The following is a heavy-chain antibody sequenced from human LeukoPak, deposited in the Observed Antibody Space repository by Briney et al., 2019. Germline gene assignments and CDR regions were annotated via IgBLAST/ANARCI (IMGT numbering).Heavy chain of an antibody. CDR3: ARELLGGFDI. V-gene: IGHV3-48*03. Sequence: GGSLRLSCVASGLTFSSSEMNWVRQAPGKGLEWVSYISGSSSPIYYADSVKGRFTISRDNAKNSLYLQMSSLRAEDTAVYYCARELLGGFDIWGQGTMVTVSS. D-gene: IGHD1-26*01. CDR2: ISGSSSPI. CDR1: GLTFSSSE. J-gene: IGHJ3*02.